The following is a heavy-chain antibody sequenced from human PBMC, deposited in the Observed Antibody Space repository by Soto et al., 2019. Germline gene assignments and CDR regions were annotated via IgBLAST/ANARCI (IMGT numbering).Heavy chain of an antibody. J-gene: IGHJ4*02. Sequence: GGSLRLSCAASGFSFSTYGMHWVRQAPGKGLEWVAVISNDGSNKYYADSVKGRFTFSRDNSKNTLYLQMNSLRADDTAIYYCAKQGAVAGDFDHWGQGTSVTVSS. CDR2: ISNDGSNK. CDR1: GFSFSTYG. D-gene: IGHD6-19*01. CDR3: AKQGAVAGDFDH. V-gene: IGHV3-30*18.